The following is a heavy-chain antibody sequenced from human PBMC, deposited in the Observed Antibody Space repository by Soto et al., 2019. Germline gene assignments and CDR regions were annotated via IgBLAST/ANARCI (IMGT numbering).Heavy chain of an antibody. V-gene: IGHV3-74*01. CDR1: GFTFSNCF. D-gene: IGHD1-1*01. CDR2: MSGDGKTI. J-gene: IGHJ5*02. Sequence: GGSLRLSCAASGFTFSNCFMHWVRQVPGEGLVWVSRMSGDGKTISYADSVKGRFTISRDNAKNTLYLQMNSLRVEDTAVYYCARTYVPGIAGFDPWGQGTLVTVSS. CDR3: ARTYVPGIAGFDP.